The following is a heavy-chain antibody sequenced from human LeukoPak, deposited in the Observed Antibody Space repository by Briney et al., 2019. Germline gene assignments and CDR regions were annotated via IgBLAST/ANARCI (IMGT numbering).Heavy chain of an antibody. Sequence: SETLSLTCTVSGGSISSYYWSWIRQPPGRGLEWIGYIFYNGSTNYNPSLKSRVTISVDTAKNHVSLSLSSVTAADTAVYYCARQSVDFWTDYAKNWFDPWGQGTLVTVSS. CDR2: IFYNGST. CDR1: GGSISSYY. CDR3: ARQSVDFWTDYAKNWFDP. J-gene: IGHJ5*02. V-gene: IGHV4-59*01. D-gene: IGHD3/OR15-3a*01.